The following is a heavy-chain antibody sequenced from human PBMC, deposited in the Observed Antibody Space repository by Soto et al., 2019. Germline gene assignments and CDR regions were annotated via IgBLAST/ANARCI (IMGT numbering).Heavy chain of an antibody. CDR1: GYTFTSYG. CDR2: INAGNGNT. J-gene: IGHJ5*02. Sequence: VKVSCKASGYTFTSYGISWVRQAPGQRLEWMGWINAGNGNTKYSQKFQGRVTITRDTSASTAYMELSSLRSEDTAVYYCARGARITIFGVVPNWFDPWGQGTLVTVSS. V-gene: IGHV1-3*01. CDR3: ARGARITIFGVVPNWFDP. D-gene: IGHD3-3*01.